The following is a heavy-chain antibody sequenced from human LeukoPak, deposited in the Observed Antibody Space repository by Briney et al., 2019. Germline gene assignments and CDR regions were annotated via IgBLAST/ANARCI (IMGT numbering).Heavy chain of an antibody. J-gene: IGHJ3*02. V-gene: IGHV1-69*04. CDR1: GGTFSSYA. Sequence: ASVKVSCKASGGTFSSYAISWVRQAPGQGLEWMGRIIPILGIANYAQKFQGRVTITADKSTSTAYMELSSLRSEDTAVYYCARPGIAAAGTNAFDIWGQGTMVTVSS. CDR2: IIPILGIA. CDR3: ARPGIAAAGTNAFDI. D-gene: IGHD6-13*01.